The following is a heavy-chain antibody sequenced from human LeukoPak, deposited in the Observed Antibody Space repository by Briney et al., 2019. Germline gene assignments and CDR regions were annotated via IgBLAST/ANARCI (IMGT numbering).Heavy chain of an antibody. D-gene: IGHD1-26*01. Sequence: PGGSLRLSCAASGFTFTTYWMSWVHQAPGKGLEWVANINQDGSEKYYVDSMKGRFTISRDNAKNSLYLQMNSLRAEDTAVYYCARDKIVGATTGSYFDLWGRGTLVTVSS. V-gene: IGHV3-7*01. CDR3: ARDKIVGATTGSYFDL. CDR1: GFTFTTYW. CDR2: INQDGSEK. J-gene: IGHJ2*01.